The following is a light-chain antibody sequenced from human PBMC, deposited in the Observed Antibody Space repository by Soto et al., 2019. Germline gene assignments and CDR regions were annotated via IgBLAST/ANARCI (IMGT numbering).Light chain of an antibody. V-gene: IGKV3-11*01. J-gene: IGKJ5*01. CDR1: QSVSSC. Sequence: EIVMTQSPATLSVSPGERATLSCRASQSVSSCLAWYQQKPGQAPRLLIYDASNRATGIPARFSGSGSGTDFTLTISSLEPEDFAVYYCQQRSNWPITFGQGTRLEIK. CDR3: QQRSNWPIT. CDR2: DAS.